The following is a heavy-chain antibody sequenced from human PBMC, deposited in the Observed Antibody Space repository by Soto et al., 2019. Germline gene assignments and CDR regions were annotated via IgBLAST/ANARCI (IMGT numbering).Heavy chain of an antibody. V-gene: IGHV5-51*01. J-gene: IGHJ4*02. CDR2: IYPEDSET. CDR1: GYTFTNYW. CDR3: ARHGVGDILTGQPDY. Sequence: PGESLKISCKGSGYTFTNYWIGWVRQMPGKGLEWMGIIYPEDSETRYSPSFQGQVTISADKSISTAYLQWSSLKASDTAMYYCARHGVGDILTGQPDYWGQGTLVTVSS. D-gene: IGHD3-9*01.